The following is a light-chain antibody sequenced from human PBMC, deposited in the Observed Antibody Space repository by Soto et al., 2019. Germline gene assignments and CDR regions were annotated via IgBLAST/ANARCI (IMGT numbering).Light chain of an antibody. CDR3: CSFAGSDSVV. CDR2: AGS. CDR1: NNDIGNYDL. J-gene: IGLJ2*01. Sequence: QSALTQPASVSGSPGQSITISCSGTNNDIGNYDLVSWYQYHPDKAPKLIIYAGSKRPSGISNRFSGSKSGNTASLTISGLQAEDEADYYCCSFAGSDSVVFGGGTKVTVL. V-gene: IGLV2-23*01.